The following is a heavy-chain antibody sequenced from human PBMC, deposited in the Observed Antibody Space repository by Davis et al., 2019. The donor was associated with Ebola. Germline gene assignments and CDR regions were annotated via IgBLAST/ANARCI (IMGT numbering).Heavy chain of an antibody. CDR2: IYTGDSDT. Sequence: GESLKISCKGSGNSFSSLWIAWVRQMPGKGLEWMGIIYTGDSDTRYSPSFQGHVTISADKSISTAYLQWSSLKASDTAMYYCASSPYYYYGMDVWGQGTTVTVSS. CDR1: GNSFSSLW. CDR3: ASSPYYYYGMDV. J-gene: IGHJ6*02. V-gene: IGHV5-51*01.